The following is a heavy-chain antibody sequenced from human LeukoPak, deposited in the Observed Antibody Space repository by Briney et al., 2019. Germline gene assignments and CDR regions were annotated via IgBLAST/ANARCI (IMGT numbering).Heavy chain of an antibody. D-gene: IGHD3-10*01. Sequence: PSETLSLTCAVYGGSFSGYYWSWIRQPPGKGLEWIGEINHSRSTKYNPSLKSRLTISVDTSKSQLSLKLSSVTAADTAVYYCARRVGRWFGERAYYYNYMDVWDKGTTVTISS. CDR2: INHSRST. J-gene: IGHJ6*03. CDR1: GGSFSGYY. V-gene: IGHV4-34*01. CDR3: ARRVGRWFGERAYYYNYMDV.